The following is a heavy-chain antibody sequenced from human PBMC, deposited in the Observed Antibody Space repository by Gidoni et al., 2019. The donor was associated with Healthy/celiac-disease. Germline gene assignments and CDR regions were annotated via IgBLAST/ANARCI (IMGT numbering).Heavy chain of an antibody. CDR2: ISSSSSYI. D-gene: IGHD2-15*01. J-gene: IGHJ6*02. Sequence: EVQLVESGGGLVKPGGSLRLSCAASGFTFSSYSMNWVRQAPGKGLEWVSSISSSSSYIYYADSVKGRFTISRDNAKNSLYLQMNSLRAEDTAVYYCARGTCSGGSCYSNYYYGMDVWGQGTTVTVSS. CDR3: ARGTCSGGSCYSNYYYGMDV. CDR1: GFTFSSYS. V-gene: IGHV3-21*01.